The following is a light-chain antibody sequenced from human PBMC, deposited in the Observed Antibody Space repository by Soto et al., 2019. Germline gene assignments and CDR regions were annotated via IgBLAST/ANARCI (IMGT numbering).Light chain of an antibody. CDR2: RNN. CDR1: SSNIGNNH. Sequence: QSVLTQPPSASGTPGQRVTISCSGSSSNIGNNHVYWYQHLPGTAPKLLIYRNNQQPSGVPDRFSGSKSGSSASLAISGLRSEDEADYYCAAWDDSLSGQWVFGRGTKLTVL. V-gene: IGLV1-47*01. CDR3: AAWDDSLSGQWV. J-gene: IGLJ3*02.